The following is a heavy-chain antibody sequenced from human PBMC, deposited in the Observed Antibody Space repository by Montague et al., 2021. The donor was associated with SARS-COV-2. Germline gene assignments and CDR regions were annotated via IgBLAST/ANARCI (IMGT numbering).Heavy chain of an antibody. CDR3: VSWGSGSP. V-gene: IGHV3-7*01. CDR1: GFTFSRFW. D-gene: IGHD3-10*01. CDR2: IGEDGSET. Sequence: FLRFSCAASGFTFSRFWMSWIRQTAGKGLEWVANIGEDGSETYYVDSVKGRFTISRDNAEKSLYLQMNSLRPEDTAVYYCVSWGSGSPWGQGTLVTVSS. J-gene: IGHJ5*02.